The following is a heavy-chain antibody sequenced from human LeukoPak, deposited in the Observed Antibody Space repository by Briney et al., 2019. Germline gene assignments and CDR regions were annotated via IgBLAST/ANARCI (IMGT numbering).Heavy chain of an antibody. CDR2: IYYSGST. V-gene: IGHV4-59*01. J-gene: IGHJ4*02. Sequence: PSETLSLTCTVSGGSISSYYWSWVRQPPGKGLEWIGYIYYSGSTNYNPSLKSRDTISLDTSKSQISLKLSSVTAADTAVYYCARGQRRLQDYWGQGTLVTVSS. CDR1: GGSISSYY. CDR3: ARGQRRLQDY.